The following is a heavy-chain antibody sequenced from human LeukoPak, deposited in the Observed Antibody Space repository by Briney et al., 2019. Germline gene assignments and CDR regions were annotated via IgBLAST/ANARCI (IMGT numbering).Heavy chain of an antibody. CDR3: ARVSGPNIVATISYFDY. Sequence: SETLSLTCTVSGGSISSGSYYWSWIRQPPGKGLEWIGSIYHSGNTYYNPSLKSRVTISVDTSKNQFSLKLSSVTAADTAVYYCARVSGPNIVATISYFDYWGQGTLVTVSS. CDR1: GGSISSGSYY. J-gene: IGHJ4*02. CDR2: IYHSGNT. D-gene: IGHD5-12*01. V-gene: IGHV4-39*07.